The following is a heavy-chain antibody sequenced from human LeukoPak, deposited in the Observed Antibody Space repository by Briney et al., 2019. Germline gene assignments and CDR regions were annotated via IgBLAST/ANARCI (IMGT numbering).Heavy chain of an antibody. Sequence: SETLSLTCAVYGGTFSGYYWNWIRQPPGKGLEWVGEINHSGSTNYNPSLKSRDTISVDTSKNQFSLKLSSVTAADTAVYNCAIPRYNYGSGSYYRGSYFDYWGQGTLVTVSS. CDR2: INHSGST. D-gene: IGHD3-10*01. V-gene: IGHV4-34*08. J-gene: IGHJ4*02. CDR3: AIPRYNYGSGSYYRGSYFDY. CDR1: GGTFSGYY.